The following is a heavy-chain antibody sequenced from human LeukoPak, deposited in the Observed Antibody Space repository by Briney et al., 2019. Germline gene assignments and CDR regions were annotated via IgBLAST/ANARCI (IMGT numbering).Heavy chain of an antibody. CDR2: ISSSGSTI. CDR3: ARESFDSNGWNPFDY. J-gene: IGHJ4*02. CDR1: GFTFSDYY. V-gene: IGHV3-11*01. Sequence: GGSLRLSCAASGFTFSDYYMSWIRQAPGKGLEWVSYISSSGSTIYYADSVKGRFTISRDNSKNTLHLQMNSLRAEDTAVYYCARESFDSNGWNPFDYWGQGTLVTVSS. D-gene: IGHD6-19*01.